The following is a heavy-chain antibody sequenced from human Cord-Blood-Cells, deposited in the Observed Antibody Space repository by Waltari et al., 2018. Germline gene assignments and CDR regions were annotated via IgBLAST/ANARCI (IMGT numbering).Heavy chain of an antibody. J-gene: IGHJ6*02. V-gene: IGHV4-30-4*01. CDR3: ARDLGRPITGDRGYGMDV. Sequence: QVQLQESGPGLVKPSQTLSLTCTVSGGSISSGDYYWSWIRQPPGKGLEWIGYIYYSGSTYYNPSLKSRVTISVDTSKNQFSLKLSSVTAADTAVYYCARDLGRPITGDRGYGMDVWGQGTTVTVSS. D-gene: IGHD7-27*01. CDR1: GGSISSGDYY. CDR2: IYYSGST.